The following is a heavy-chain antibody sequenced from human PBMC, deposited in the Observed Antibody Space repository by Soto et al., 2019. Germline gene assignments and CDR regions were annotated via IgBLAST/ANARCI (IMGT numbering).Heavy chain of an antibody. J-gene: IGHJ6*02. Sequence: GESLKISCKGSGYSFTSYWISWVRQMPGKGLEWMGRIDPSDSYTNYSPSFQGHATISADKSISTAYLQWSSLKASDTAMYYCASGHIVVVPAAIPPDYYYYYYGMDVWGQGTTVTVSS. CDR3: ASGHIVVVPAAIPPDYYYYYYGMDV. CDR2: IDPSDSYT. V-gene: IGHV5-10-1*01. D-gene: IGHD2-2*01. CDR1: GYSFTSYW.